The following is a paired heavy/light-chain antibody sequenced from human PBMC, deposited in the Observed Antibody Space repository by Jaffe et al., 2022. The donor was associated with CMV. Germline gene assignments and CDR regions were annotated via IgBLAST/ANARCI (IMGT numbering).Light chain of an antibody. V-gene: IGKV1-12*01. CDR3: QQANSFSLT. Sequence: DIQMTQSPSSVSASVGDRVTITCRASQGISSWLAWYQQKPGKAPKLLIYAASSLQSGVPSRFSGSGSGTDFTLTISSLQPEDFATYYCQQANSFSLTFGGGTKVEIK. CDR1: QGISSW. J-gene: IGKJ4*01. CDR2: AAS.
Heavy chain of an antibody. D-gene: IGHD2-15*01. J-gene: IGHJ6*02. CDR2: MNPNSGNT. CDR3: ARAGPLVAATLNQDYYYGMDV. V-gene: IGHV1-8*01. Sequence: QVQLVQSGAEVKKPGASVKVSCKASGYTFTSYDINWVRQATGQGLEWMGWMNPNSGNTGYAQKFQGRVTMTRNTSISTAYMELSSLRSEDTAVYYCARAGPLVAATLNQDYYYGMDVWGQGTTVTVSS. CDR1: GYTFTSYD.